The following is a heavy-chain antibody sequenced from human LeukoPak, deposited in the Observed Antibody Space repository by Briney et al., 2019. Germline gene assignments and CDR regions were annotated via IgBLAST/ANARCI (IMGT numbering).Heavy chain of an antibody. CDR2: IYTSGST. J-gene: IGHJ3*02. Sequence: SETLSLTCTVSGGSISSYYWSWIRQPPGKGLEWIGYIYTSGSTNYNPSLKSRVTTSVDTSKNQFSLDLSSVTAADTAVYYCARQKCTSTSCLTKNAFDIWGQGTMVTVSS. V-gene: IGHV4-4*09. CDR3: ARQKCTSTSCLTKNAFDI. CDR1: GGSISSYY. D-gene: IGHD2-2*01.